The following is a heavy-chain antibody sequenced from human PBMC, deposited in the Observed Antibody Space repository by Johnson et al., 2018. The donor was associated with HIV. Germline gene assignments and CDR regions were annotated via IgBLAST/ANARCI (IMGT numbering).Heavy chain of an antibody. V-gene: IGHV3-7*01. CDR1: GFTFSSYW. CDR3: AKDIGDGYNRWGAFDF. J-gene: IGHJ3*01. Sequence: VQLVESGGGLVQPGGSLRLSCAASGFTFSSYWMSWVRQAPGKGLEWVANIKQDGSEKYYVDSVTGRFTISRDNAKNSLYLQMSSLRAEDAAVYYCAKDIGDGYNRWGAFDFWGQGTMVTVSS. D-gene: IGHD5-24*01. CDR2: IKQDGSEK.